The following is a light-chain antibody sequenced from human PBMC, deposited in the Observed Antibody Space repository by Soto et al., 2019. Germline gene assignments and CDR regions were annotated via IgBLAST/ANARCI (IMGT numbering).Light chain of an antibody. J-gene: IGKJ3*01. CDR3: QRYDSSSPFS. Sequence: EIELTQSPGTLPLSPGERATLSCRASQSVSSNYLVWYRQTPGQAPRLLISGASSRATGLPHRFSGSGSGTGFTLTISRLEPEDFAVYYCQRYDSSSPFSVGPGTKV. CDR1: QSVSSNY. V-gene: IGKV3-20*01. CDR2: GAS.